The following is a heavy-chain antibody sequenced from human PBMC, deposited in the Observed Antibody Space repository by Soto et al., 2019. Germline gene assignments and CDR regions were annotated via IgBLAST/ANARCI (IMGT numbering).Heavy chain of an antibody. CDR3: AKDLASSPYYYGMDV. CDR1: GFTFSSYG. J-gene: IGHJ6*02. CDR2: ISYDGSNK. Sequence: QVQLVESGGGVVQPGRSLRLSCAASGFTFSSYGMHWVRQAPGKGLEWVAVISYDGSNKYYADSVKGRFTISRDNSKNTLYLQMNSLRAEDTAAYYRAKDLASSPYYYGMDVWGQGTTVTVSS. V-gene: IGHV3-30*18. D-gene: IGHD6-13*01.